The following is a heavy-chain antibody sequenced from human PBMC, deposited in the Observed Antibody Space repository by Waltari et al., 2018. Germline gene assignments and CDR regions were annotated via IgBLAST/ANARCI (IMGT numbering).Heavy chain of an antibody. V-gene: IGHV4-31*03. CDR1: GGSIRSGGFY. Sequence: QVQLQESGPGLVKPSQTLPLTCTVSGGSIRSGGFYWSWIRQHPGKCLEWIGYSFPRGSTYYNPSLHSRVTTSVATSKNQFSLRLSSVTAADTAVYYCASGRVSPWFGELGGDAFDIWGQGTMVTVSS. CDR2: SFPRGST. CDR3: ASGRVSPWFGELGGDAFDI. J-gene: IGHJ3*02. D-gene: IGHD3-10*01.